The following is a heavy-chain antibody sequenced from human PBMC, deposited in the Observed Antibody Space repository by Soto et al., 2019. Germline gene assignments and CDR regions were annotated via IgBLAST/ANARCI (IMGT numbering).Heavy chain of an antibody. J-gene: IGHJ4*02. V-gene: IGHV3-30*18. CDR3: VKDKRLVFGYFNY. CDR1: GLTLSNYG. D-gene: IGHD3-10*02. Sequence: RGSLRLSCAASGLTLSNYGKHWVRKAPGQGLEWLTFITPDGSMRHYADPVKGRFTISRDTSKNTQYLKMNSLRAEDTGLYYCVKDKRLVFGYFNYSGPGTLVTVYS. CDR2: ITPDGSMR.